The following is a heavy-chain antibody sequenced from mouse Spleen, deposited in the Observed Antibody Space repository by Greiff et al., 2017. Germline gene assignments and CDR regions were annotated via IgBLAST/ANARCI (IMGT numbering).Heavy chain of an antibody. CDR3: ARQTGTYWYFDV. CDR2: ISSGGSYT. V-gene: IGHV5-9-1*01. CDR1: GFTFSSYA. J-gene: IGHJ1*01. D-gene: IGHD4-1*01. Sequence: EVMLVESGGGLVKPGGSLKLSCAASGFTFSSYAMSWVRQTPEKRLEWVATISSGGSYTYYPDSVKGRFTISRDNAKNTLYLQMSSLRSEDTAMYYCARQTGTYWYFDVWGAGTTVTVSS.